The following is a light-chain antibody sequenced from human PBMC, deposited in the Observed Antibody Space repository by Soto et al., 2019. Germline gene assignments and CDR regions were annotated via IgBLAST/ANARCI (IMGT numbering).Light chain of an antibody. CDR2: AAS. J-gene: IGKJ1*01. Sequence: DIQMTQSPSSLSAPVGDRVTITCRASQSISSYLNWYQQTPGKAPKLLIYAASSLQSGVPSRFSGSGSGTDFTLTISRLQPEDFATYYCQQSYSSPRTFGQGTKVDIK. CDR1: QSISSY. CDR3: QQSYSSPRT. V-gene: IGKV1-39*01.